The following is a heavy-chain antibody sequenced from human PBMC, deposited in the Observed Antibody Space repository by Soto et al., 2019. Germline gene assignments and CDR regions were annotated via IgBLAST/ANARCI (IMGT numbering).Heavy chain of an antibody. CDR1: GGSISSYY. Sequence: SETLSLTCTVSGGSISSYYWSWIRQPSGKGLEWIGYVSNSGNTNYNPSLKSRVTISLDTSDNQFSLKLTSVTAADTAVYYCARHVSLSSGYYDYFDYWGQGTLVTSPQ. J-gene: IGHJ4*02. CDR3: ARHVSLSSGYYDYFDY. CDR2: VSNSGNT. D-gene: IGHD3-22*01. V-gene: IGHV4-59*08.